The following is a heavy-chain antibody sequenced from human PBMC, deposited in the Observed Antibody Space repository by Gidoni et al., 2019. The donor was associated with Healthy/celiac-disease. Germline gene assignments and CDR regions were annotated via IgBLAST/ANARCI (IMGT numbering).Heavy chain of an antibody. CDR2: TYYRSKWYN. CDR1: GDSVSRNSSA. D-gene: IGHD3-10*01. Sequence: QVQLQQSGPGLVKPSQTLSLTCAISGDSVSRNSSAWNWIRQSPSRGLEWLGRTYYRSKWYNDYAVSVKSRITINPDTSKNQFSLQLNSVTPEDTAVYYWARAWAVTMVQGVIGYENAFDIWGQGTMVTVSS. CDR3: ARAWAVTMVQGVIGYENAFDI. J-gene: IGHJ3*02. V-gene: IGHV6-1*01.